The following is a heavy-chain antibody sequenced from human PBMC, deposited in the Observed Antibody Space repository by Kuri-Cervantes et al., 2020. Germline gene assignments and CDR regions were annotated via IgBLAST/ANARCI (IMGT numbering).Heavy chain of an antibody. V-gene: IGHV4-61*01. CDR1: GGSVSSGSFY. CDR2: IYYSGST. D-gene: IGHD1-26*01. CDR3: ARAVGATIRGQFDY. J-gene: IGHJ4*02. Sequence: GSLRLSCTVSGGSVSSGSFYWSWIRQPPGKGLEWIGYIYYSGSTSYNPSLNSRVTISVDTSRNQFSLKLNSVTAADTAVYYCARAVGATIRGQFDYWGQGALVTVSS.